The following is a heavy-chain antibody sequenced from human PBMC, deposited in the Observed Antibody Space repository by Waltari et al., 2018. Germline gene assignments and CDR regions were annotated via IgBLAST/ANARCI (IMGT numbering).Heavy chain of an antibody. CDR3: SRVSSGIWFDP. J-gene: IGHJ5*02. CDR2: INTLRGIT. Sequence: QVQLVQSGAEVKNPGASVKVSCKAFGHTFTGYHLNWVRQAPGQGLEWMGHINTLRGITNYAQNLQGRVTMTLDMSVSTAYIEVTRLTSNDTAIYYCSRVSSGIWFDPWGQGTLVTVS. CDR1: GHTFTGYH. V-gene: IGHV1-2*06.